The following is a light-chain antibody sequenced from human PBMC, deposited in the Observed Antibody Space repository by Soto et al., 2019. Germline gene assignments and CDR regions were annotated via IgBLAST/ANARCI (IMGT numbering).Light chain of an antibody. CDR1: QSISSY. CDR3: QQYGNSPRT. CDR2: AAS. Sequence: DIQMTQSPSSLSASVGDRVTITCRASQSISSYLNWYQQKPGKAPKLLIYAASSLQSGVPSRFSGSGSGTDFTLTISRLEPEDSAVYCCQQYGNSPRTFGQGTRLEI. J-gene: IGKJ5*01. V-gene: IGKV1-39*01.